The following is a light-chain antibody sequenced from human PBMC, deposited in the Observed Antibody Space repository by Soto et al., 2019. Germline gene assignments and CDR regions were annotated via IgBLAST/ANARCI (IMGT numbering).Light chain of an antibody. V-gene: IGLV2-14*01. CDR1: SSDVGGYNY. J-gene: IGLJ2*01. CDR2: DVT. CDR3: SSYTGTNTVV. Sequence: QSALTQPASVSGAPGQSSTISCTGTSSDVGGYNYVSWYQQHPGKAPKLMIYDVTNPPSGVSNRFSGSKSGNTASLTISGLQAEDEADYYCSSYTGTNTVVFGGGTKLTVL.